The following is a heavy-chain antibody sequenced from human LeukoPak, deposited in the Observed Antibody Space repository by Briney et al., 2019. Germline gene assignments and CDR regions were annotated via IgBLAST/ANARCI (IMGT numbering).Heavy chain of an antibody. D-gene: IGHD2-2*02. J-gene: IGHJ4*02. CDR2: ISSSSSYL. CDR1: GFTLGSYR. CDR3: ARSVGYCSSTSCYSTYFDY. V-gene: IGHV3-21*01. Sequence: PGGSLTLYRAPSGFTLGSYRMNWVRQAPRKGLEWVSSISSSSSYLSYADSLKGRFPISRDNAKKSMYLQMNSLRAEDTAVYYCARSVGYCSSTSCYSTYFDYWGQGTLVTVSS.